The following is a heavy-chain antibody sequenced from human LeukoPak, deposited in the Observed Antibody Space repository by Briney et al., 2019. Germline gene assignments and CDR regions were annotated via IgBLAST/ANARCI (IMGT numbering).Heavy chain of an antibody. J-gene: IGHJ5*02. CDR3: ARGVFGRFDP. CDR2: INHSGST. Sequence: SETLSLTCAVYGGSFSGYYWSWIRQPPGKGLEWIGEINHSGSTNYNPSLKSRVTISVDTSKNQFSLKLSSVTAADTAAYYCARGVFGRFDPWGQGTLVTVSS. V-gene: IGHV4-34*01. D-gene: IGHD3-10*01. CDR1: GGSFSGYY.